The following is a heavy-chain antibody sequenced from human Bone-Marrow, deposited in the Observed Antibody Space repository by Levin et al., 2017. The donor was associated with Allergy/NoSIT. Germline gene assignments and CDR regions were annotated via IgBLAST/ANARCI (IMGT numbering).Heavy chain of an antibody. CDR3: ARGWFGELLSH. Sequence: GGSLRLSCAASGFTVSSNYMSWVRQAPGMGPEWVSVIYSGGSTYYADSVKGRFTISRDNSKNTLYLQMNSLRAEDTAVYYCARGWFGELLSHWGQGTLVTVSS. CDR2: IYSGGST. J-gene: IGHJ4*02. CDR1: GFTVSSNY. V-gene: IGHV3-53*01. D-gene: IGHD3-10*01.